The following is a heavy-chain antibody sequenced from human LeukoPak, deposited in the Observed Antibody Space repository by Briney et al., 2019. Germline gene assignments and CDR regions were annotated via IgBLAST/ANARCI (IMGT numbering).Heavy chain of an antibody. CDR3: ARGFEEWLRHFDY. D-gene: IGHD5-12*01. V-gene: IGHV3-48*03. J-gene: IGHJ4*02. CDR2: ITGSGSTI. Sequence: PGGSLRLSCAASGFTFSTYEMNWVRQAPGKGLEWVSYITGSGSTIYYADSVKGRFTISRDNAKNSLYLQMNSLRAEDTAVYYCARGFEEWLRHFDYWGQGTLVTVSS. CDR1: GFTFSTYE.